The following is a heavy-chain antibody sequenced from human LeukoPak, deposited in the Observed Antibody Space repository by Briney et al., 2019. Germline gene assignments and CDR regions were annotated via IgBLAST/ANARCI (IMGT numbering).Heavy chain of an antibody. CDR1: GFTFSSYS. V-gene: IGHV3-21*01. CDR3: ARALDPQFCSSTSCYTGEEFDY. D-gene: IGHD2-2*02. J-gene: IGHJ4*02. Sequence: PGGSLRLSCAASGFTFSSYSMNWVRQAPGKGLEWVSSISSSSSYIYYADSVKGRFTISRDNAKNSLYLQMNSLRAEDTAVYYCARALDPQFCSSTSCYTGEEFDYWGQGTLVTVSS. CDR2: ISSSSSYI.